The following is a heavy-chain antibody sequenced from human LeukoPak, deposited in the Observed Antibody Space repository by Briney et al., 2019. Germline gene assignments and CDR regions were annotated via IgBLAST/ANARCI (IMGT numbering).Heavy chain of an antibody. Sequence: SETLSLTCAVYGGSFSGYYWSWIRQPPGKGLEWIGEINHSGSTNYNPSLKSRVTISVDTSKNQFSLKLSSVTAADTAVYYCARRPGGSGWYHFDYWGQGTLVTVSS. J-gene: IGHJ4*02. CDR3: ARRPGGSGWYHFDY. V-gene: IGHV4-34*01. CDR2: INHSGST. D-gene: IGHD6-19*01. CDR1: GGSFSGYY.